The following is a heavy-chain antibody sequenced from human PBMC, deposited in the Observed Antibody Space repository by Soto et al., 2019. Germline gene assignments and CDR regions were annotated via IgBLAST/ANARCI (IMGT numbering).Heavy chain of an antibody. CDR1: GFTVSSNY. Sequence: GGSLRLSCAASGFTVSSNYMSWVRQAPGKGLEWVSVIYSGGSTYYADSVKGRFTISRDNSKNTLYLQMNSLRAEDTAVYYCARGSYDFWSGYLPSYYYYGMDVWGQGTTVTVSS. CDR2: IYSGGST. CDR3: ARGSYDFWSGYLPSYYYYGMDV. J-gene: IGHJ6*02. V-gene: IGHV3-53*01. D-gene: IGHD3-3*01.